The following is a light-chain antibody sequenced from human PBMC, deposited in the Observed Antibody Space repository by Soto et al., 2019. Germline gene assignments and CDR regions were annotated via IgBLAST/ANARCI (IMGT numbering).Light chain of an antibody. J-gene: IGKJ5*01. V-gene: IGKV1-33*01. CDR3: QQYDSVLT. CDR2: GAS. CDR1: QGITNY. Sequence: DVQMTQSPSSLSASVVGRFTSTFQASQGITNYLNWYQQKPGKAPKLLIYGASNLETGVPSRFSGSGSGTDFTFTISSLQAEDIATYFCQQYDSVLTFGQGTRLENK.